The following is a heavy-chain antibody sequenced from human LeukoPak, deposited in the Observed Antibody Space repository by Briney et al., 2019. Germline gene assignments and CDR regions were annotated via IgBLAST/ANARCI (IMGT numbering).Heavy chain of an antibody. J-gene: IGHJ4*02. CDR1: GFTFSTFW. Sequence: LPGGSLRPSCAASGFTFSTFWMSWVRQAPGKGLEWVANINQDGSEKYYVDSMKGRFTVSRDNAKNSLYLQMDSLRAEDTAVYYCARGGTFVSDYWGQGTLVTVSS. CDR2: INQDGSEK. D-gene: IGHD1-1*01. V-gene: IGHV3-7*01. CDR3: ARGGTFVSDY.